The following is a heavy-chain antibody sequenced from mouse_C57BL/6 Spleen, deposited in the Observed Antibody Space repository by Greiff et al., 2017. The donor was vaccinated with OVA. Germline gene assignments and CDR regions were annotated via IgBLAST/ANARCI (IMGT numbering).Heavy chain of an antibody. Sequence: VQLQQSGAELVKPGASVKLSCPASGFNIKDYYMHWVKQRTEQGLEWIGRIDPADGATKYAPKFQGQATITADTSSNTAYLQLSSRTSEDNAVYYCARRMGYYGSLYYYARDYWGQGTSVTGSS. J-gene: IGHJ4*01. CDR2: IDPADGAT. CDR1: GFNIKDYY. V-gene: IGHV14-2*01. D-gene: IGHD2-1*01. CDR3: ARRMGYYGSLYYYARDY.